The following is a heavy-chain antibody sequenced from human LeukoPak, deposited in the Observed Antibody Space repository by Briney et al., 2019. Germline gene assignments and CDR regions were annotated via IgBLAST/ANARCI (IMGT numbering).Heavy chain of an antibody. Sequence: SETLSLTCAVYGGSFSGYYWSWIRQPPGKGLEWIGEINHSGSTNYNPSLKSRVTISVDTSKNQFSLKLSSVTAADTAVYYCARGGGGVITTSFDYWGQGTLVTVSS. CDR3: ARGGGGVITTSFDY. J-gene: IGHJ4*02. CDR2: INHSGST. V-gene: IGHV4-34*01. D-gene: IGHD3-10*01. CDR1: GGSFSGYY.